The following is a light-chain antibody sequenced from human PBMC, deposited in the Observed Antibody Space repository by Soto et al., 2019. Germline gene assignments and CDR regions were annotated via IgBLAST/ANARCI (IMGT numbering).Light chain of an antibody. CDR3: QQYHHWWT. CDR1: ESIGSH. CDR2: ETS. V-gene: IGKV3-15*01. Sequence: EIVMTLSPATLSVSPGEGATLSCRASESIGSHLAWYQQKPGQAPRLRIYETSTRATGISARFSGSGSRTEFTLTISSLQSEDFAVYYCQQYHHWWTFGQGTRVDIK. J-gene: IGKJ1*01.